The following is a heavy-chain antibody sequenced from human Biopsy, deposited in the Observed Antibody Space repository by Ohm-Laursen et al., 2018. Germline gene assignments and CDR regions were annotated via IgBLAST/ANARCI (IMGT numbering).Heavy chain of an antibody. V-gene: IGHV4-34*01. CDR3: ARDRGSGWTDY. D-gene: IGHD6-19*01. Sequence: GTLSLSCAVNGESSSGYFWNWIRQPPGKGLEWIGEINQSGSTKYNPSLKRRATLSADSSNSQFSLRLNSVTAADTATYYCARDRGSGWTDYWGQGTLVTVSS. J-gene: IGHJ4*02. CDR1: GESSSGYF. CDR2: INQSGST.